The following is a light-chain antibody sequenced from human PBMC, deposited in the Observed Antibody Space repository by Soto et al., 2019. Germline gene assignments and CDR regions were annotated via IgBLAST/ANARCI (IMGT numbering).Light chain of an antibody. Sequence: DIQMTQSPSSLSASVGDRVTITCRASQSISSSLNWYQQKPGKAPKLLIYAASSFQSGVPSRFSGSGSGTDFTRTISSLQPEDFATYYYPHSYSTPWTFGQGTKVEIK. J-gene: IGKJ1*01. CDR3: PHSYSTPWT. CDR2: AAS. CDR1: QSISSS. V-gene: IGKV1-39*01.